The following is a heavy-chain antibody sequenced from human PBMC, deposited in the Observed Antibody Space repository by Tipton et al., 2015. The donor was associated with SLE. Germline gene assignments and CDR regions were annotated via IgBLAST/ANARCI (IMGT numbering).Heavy chain of an antibody. J-gene: IGHJ6*02. CDR3: ARARSGSHGHYGMDV. Sequence: TLSLTCTVSGGSVSSGSYNWNWIRQPPGKGLEWIGYIYYSGSTYYNPSLKSRVTISVDTSKNQFSLKLSSVTAADTAVYYCARARSGSHGHYGMDVWGQGTTVTVFS. CDR1: GGSVSSGSYN. D-gene: IGHD3-10*01. V-gene: IGHV4-61*01. CDR2: IYYSGST.